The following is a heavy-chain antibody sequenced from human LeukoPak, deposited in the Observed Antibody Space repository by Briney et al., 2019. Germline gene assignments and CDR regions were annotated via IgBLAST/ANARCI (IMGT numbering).Heavy chain of an antibody. Sequence: PGGSLRLSCAASGFTFSDYYMSWIRQAPGKGLEWVSYISSSSSYTNYADSVKGRFTISRDNAKNSLYLQMNSPRAEDTAVYYCAQGGIVGGQSAFDIWGQGTMVTVSS. V-gene: IGHV3-11*06. CDR3: AQGGIVGGQSAFDI. CDR2: ISSSSSYT. J-gene: IGHJ3*02. D-gene: IGHD1-26*01. CDR1: GFTFSDYY.